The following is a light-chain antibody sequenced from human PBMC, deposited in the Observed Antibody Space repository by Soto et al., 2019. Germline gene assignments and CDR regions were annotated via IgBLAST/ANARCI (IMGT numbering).Light chain of an antibody. CDR1: QSVSTN. CDR2: GAS. Sequence: EIVMTQSLVTLSVSPGERATLSCRASQSVSTNLAWYQQKPGQAPRLLIYGASTRATGIPARFSGSGSGTEFTLTISSLQSEDFAVYYCQQYDIASGFGGGTRVEI. CDR3: QQYDIASG. J-gene: IGKJ4*01. V-gene: IGKV3-15*01.